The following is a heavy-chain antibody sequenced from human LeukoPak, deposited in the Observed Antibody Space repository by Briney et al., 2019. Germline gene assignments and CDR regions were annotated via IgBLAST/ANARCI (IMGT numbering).Heavy chain of an antibody. CDR3: ARVIAAAGPFDY. V-gene: IGHV4-59*01. CDR2: IYYSGST. D-gene: IGHD6-13*01. Sequence: SETLSLTCTVSGGSISSYYWSWIRQPPGKGLEWIGYIYYSGSTNYNPSHKSRVTISVDTSKNQFSLKLSSVTAADTAVYYCARVIAAAGPFDYWGQGTLVTVSS. CDR1: GGSISSYY. J-gene: IGHJ4*02.